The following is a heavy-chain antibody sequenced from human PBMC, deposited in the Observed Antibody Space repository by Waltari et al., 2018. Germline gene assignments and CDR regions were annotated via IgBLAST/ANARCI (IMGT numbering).Heavy chain of an antibody. CDR3: ARGFWSGYYTGAFDI. D-gene: IGHD3-3*01. J-gene: IGHJ3*02. V-gene: IGHV4-59*11. CDR1: GGSISSHY. CDR2: IYYSGST. Sequence: QVQLQESGPGLVKPSETLSLTCTVSGGSISSHYWSWLRQPPGKGLEWIGYIYYSGSTNYNPSLKSRVTISVDTSKNQFSLKLSSVTAADTAVYYCARGFWSGYYTGAFDIWGQGTMVTVSS.